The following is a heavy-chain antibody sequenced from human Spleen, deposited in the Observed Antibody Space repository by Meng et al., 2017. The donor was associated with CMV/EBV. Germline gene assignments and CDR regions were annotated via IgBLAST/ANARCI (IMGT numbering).Heavy chain of an antibody. V-gene: IGHV3-23*03. CDR1: GFTFSNYA. J-gene: IGHJ4*02. CDR2: IYSGGSGT. CDR3: AKHYGSGIYYNLFDY. Sequence: SGFTFSNYAMSWVRQAPGKGLEWVSFIYSGGSGTHYVDSVKGRFTISRDNSKNTLYLQMNSLRAEDTAVYYCAKHYGSGIYYNLFDYWGQGTLVTVSS. D-gene: IGHD3-10*01.